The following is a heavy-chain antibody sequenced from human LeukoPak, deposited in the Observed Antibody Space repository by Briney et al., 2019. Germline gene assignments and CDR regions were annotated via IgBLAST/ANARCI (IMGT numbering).Heavy chain of an antibody. CDR2: ISHTGST. D-gene: IGHD6-19*01. Sequence: PSETLSLTCAVSGGSVSSGGFSWRWIRQPPGKGLECIGFISHTGSTYYNPSLKSRVTISVDSSKNQFSLKLSSVTAADTAVYYCARHGYSSGSLAWFDPWGQGTQVTVSS. V-gene: IGHV4-30-2*01. CDR3: ARHGYSSGSLAWFDP. J-gene: IGHJ5*02. CDR1: GGSVSSGGFS.